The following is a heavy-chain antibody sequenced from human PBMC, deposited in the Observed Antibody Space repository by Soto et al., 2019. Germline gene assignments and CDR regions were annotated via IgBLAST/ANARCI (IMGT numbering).Heavy chain of an antibody. CDR1: GGSSRGFY. CDR3: ASSLQLRAARPYYYYTMDV. Sequence: SETLSLTCSVYGGSSRGFYWSWIRQPPGKGLEWIGEINHSGSTNYNPSLKSRVTISVDTSRNQFSLELTSVTAADTAVYFCASSLQLRAARPYYYYTMDVWGQGTTVTVSS. D-gene: IGHD6-6*01. CDR2: INHSGST. J-gene: IGHJ6*02. V-gene: IGHV4-34*01.